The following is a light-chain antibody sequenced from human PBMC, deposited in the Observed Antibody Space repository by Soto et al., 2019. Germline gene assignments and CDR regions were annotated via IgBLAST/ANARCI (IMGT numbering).Light chain of an antibody. CDR1: QSISSY. CDR3: QQSYSTLFT. Sequence: DIQSTKCSSSLSSSVGDRVTMTCRASQSISSYLNWYQQKPGKAPKLLIYAASSLQSGVPSRFSGSGSGTDFTLTISRLQPEDFATYYCQQSYSTLFTFGGGSKV. V-gene: IGKV1-39*01. CDR2: AAS. J-gene: IGKJ4*01.